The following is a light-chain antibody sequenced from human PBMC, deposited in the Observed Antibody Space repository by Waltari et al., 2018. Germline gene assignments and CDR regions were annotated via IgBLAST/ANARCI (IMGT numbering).Light chain of an antibody. V-gene: IGKV3-15*01. Sequence: EIVMTQSPATLSVSPGEGVTLSCRTSQSVSSNLAWYQQRPGQAPRLLIFGASARATGIPVRFSGSGSGTEFTLTISSLQSEDFAVYYCQQYNSWPRTFGGGTKVEVK. J-gene: IGKJ4*01. CDR3: QQYNSWPRT. CDR1: QSVSSN. CDR2: GAS.